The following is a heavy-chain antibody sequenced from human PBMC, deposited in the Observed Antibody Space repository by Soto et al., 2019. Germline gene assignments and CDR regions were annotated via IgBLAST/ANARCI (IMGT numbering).Heavy chain of an antibody. V-gene: IGHV3-33*01. Sequence: GGSLRLSCAASGFTFSSYGMHWVRQAPGKGLEWVAVIWYDGSNKYYADSVKGRFTISRDNSKNTLYLQMNSLRAEDTAVYYCAREEYSSSSGGKWVFDYWGQGTLVTVSS. CDR1: GFTFSSYG. D-gene: IGHD6-6*01. CDR2: IWYDGSNK. CDR3: AREEYSSSSGGKWVFDY. J-gene: IGHJ4*02.